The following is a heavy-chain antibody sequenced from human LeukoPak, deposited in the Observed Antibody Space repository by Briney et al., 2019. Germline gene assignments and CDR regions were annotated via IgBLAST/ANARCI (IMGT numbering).Heavy chain of an antibody. CDR3: ARHEGWYFDY. Sequence: GESLKISCKGSGYSFTSYWVSWVRQMPGKGLEWMGRIDPSDSYTNYSPSFQGHVTISADKSISTAYLQWSSLKASDTAMYYCARHEGWYFDYWGQGTLVTVSS. V-gene: IGHV5-10-1*01. J-gene: IGHJ4*02. D-gene: IGHD2-15*01. CDR1: GYSFTSYW. CDR2: IDPSDSYT.